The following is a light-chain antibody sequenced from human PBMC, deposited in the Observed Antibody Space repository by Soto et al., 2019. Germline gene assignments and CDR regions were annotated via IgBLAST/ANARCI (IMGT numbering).Light chain of an antibody. CDR1: QSVTNY. Sequence: DIFLTQSPDTLSLSPGERATLTCRASQSVTNYIAWYQQRPGQAPRLLIYDASNRTTGVPGRFSGSGSGTEFTLTISSLQSEDFAVYYCQQYNNWPPITFGQGTRLEIK. V-gene: IGKV3-11*01. CDR3: QQYNNWPPIT. J-gene: IGKJ5*01. CDR2: DAS.